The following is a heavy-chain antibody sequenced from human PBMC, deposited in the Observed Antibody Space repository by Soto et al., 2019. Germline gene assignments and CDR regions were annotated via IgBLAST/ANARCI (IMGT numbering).Heavy chain of an antibody. D-gene: IGHD2-2*01. CDR2: IYYSGRT. J-gene: IGHJ6*03. V-gene: IGHV4-59*01. CDR1: GGSISSYY. Sequence: SETLSLTCTVYGGSISSYYWSWNRQPQRKGLEWIGYIYYSGRTNYNPSLKSRVTISVEKSKNQFSLKLSSGTVTDTAAYFCARDRAHCICTSGADPASCFYYIDFWGKGTPVTVSS. CDR3: ARDRAHCICTSGADPASCFYYIDF.